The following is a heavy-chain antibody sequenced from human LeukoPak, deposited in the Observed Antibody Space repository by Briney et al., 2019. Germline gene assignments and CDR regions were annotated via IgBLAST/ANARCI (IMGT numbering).Heavy chain of an antibody. CDR1: GFTFSSYG. D-gene: IGHD4/OR15-4a*01. J-gene: IGHJ3*02. Sequence: HPGRSLRLSCAASGFTFSSYGMHWVRQAPGKGLEWVSSVGGGGDDADYADSVKGRFMISRDNPRSTLYLQLTSLRAEDTAVYFCAKDMVQRNGMFDAFDIWGQGTMVTVSS. V-gene: IGHV3-23*01. CDR2: VGGGGDDA. CDR3: AKDMVQRNGMFDAFDI.